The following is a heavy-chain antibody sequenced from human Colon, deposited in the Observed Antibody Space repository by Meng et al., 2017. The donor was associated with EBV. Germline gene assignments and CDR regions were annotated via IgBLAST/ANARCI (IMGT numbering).Heavy chain of an antibody. D-gene: IGHD3-10*01. CDR3: VRDTRRGGGWFDP. CDR1: GDSITSGDYS. J-gene: IGHJ5*02. CDR2: IYHGVNI. V-gene: IGHV4-30-2*01. Sequence: QLQESGPGPVRPFQTLSLTCAVSGDSITSGDYSWTWIRQPPGKGLEWIGYIYHGVNIYYTPSLRSRVTISVDKSRNQFSLKLTSVSAADTAVYYCVRDTRRGGGWFDPWGQGTLVTVSS.